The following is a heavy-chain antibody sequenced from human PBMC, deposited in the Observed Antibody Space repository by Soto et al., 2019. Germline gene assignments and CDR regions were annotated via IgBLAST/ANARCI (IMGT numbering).Heavy chain of an antibody. CDR2: FYYSGST. D-gene: IGHD1-26*01. Sequence: SETLSLTCTVSGGSISSYYWSWLRQPPGKGLEWIGFFYYSGSTNYNPSLKSRVTISVDTSKNQFSLKLYSVTAADTAVYYCARHHSGSYSPLDXWGQGTLVTVSS. V-gene: IGHV4-59*08. CDR1: GGSISSYY. CDR3: ARHHSGSYSPLDX. J-gene: IGHJ4*02.